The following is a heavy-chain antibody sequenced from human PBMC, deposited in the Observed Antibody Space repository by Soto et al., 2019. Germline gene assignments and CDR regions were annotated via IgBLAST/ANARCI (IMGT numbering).Heavy chain of an antibody. CDR3: ASGPYDFWSGYIGD. V-gene: IGHV4-31*03. CDR1: GGSISSGGYY. Sequence: ASETLSLTCTVSGGSISSGGYYWSWIRQHPGKGLEWIGYIYYSGSTYYNPSLKSRVTISVDTSKNQFSLKLSSVTAADTAVYYCASGPYDFWSGYIGDWGQGTLVTVSS. J-gene: IGHJ4*02. D-gene: IGHD3-3*01. CDR2: IYYSGST.